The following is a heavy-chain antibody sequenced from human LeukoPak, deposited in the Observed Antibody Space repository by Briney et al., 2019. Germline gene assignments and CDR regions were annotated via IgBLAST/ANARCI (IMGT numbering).Heavy chain of an antibody. CDR2: IFHSGGT. J-gene: IGHJ4*02. Sequence: SETLSLTCAVSGGSISSSNWWSWVRQPPGKSLEWIGEIFHSGGTNYNPSLKSRVTMSVDKSTNEFSLNLTSVTAADTAVYYCAGIDSSTSAYYFDNWGQGALITVSS. CDR3: AGIDSSTSAYYFDN. V-gene: IGHV4-4*02. CDR1: GGSISSSNW. D-gene: IGHD3-22*01.